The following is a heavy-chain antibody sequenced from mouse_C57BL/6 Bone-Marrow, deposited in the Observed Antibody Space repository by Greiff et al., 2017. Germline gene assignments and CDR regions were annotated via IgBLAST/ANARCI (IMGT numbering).Heavy chain of an antibody. CDR3: ARRLRSLYAMDY. D-gene: IGHD1-1*01. CDR1: GFTFSDYG. V-gene: IGHV5-17*01. J-gene: IGHJ4*01. CDR2: ISSGSSTI. Sequence: EVHLVESGGGLVKPGGSLKLSCAASGFTFSDYGMHWVRQAPEKGLEWVAYISSGSSTIYYADTVKGRFTISRDNAKNTLFLQMTSLRSEDTAMYYCARRLRSLYAMDYWGQGTSVTVSS.